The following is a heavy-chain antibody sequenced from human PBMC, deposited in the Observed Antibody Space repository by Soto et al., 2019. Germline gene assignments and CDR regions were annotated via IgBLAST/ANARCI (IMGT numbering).Heavy chain of an antibody. CDR3: ATDRGYNYGSEVAFDI. CDR1: GFIFSSYA. D-gene: IGHD5-18*01. CDR2: TSYDEKIK. V-gene: IGHV3-30*04. J-gene: IGHJ3*02. Sequence: QVQLVEAGGGVVQPGRSLKLSCAASGFIFSSYAMHWVRQAPGKGLEWVAVTSYDEKIKYYTDSVKGRFTISRDNSKNTLYLEMNSLRAEDTAVYYCATDRGYNYGSEVAFDIWGQGTMVTVSS.